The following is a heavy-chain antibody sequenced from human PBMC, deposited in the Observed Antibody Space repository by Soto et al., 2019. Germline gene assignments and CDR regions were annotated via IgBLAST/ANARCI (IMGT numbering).Heavy chain of an antibody. CDR3: ARSPGGIGVDY. Sequence: QVQLVQSGAEVKKPGASVKVSCKASGYTFTTYGISWVRQAPGQGLGWMGWISAYNGNTNYAQKLQGRVTMTTDTSTSTGYMELRSIRSDDTAVYYCARSPGGIGVDYWGQGTLVNVSS. J-gene: IGHJ4*02. V-gene: IGHV1-18*01. D-gene: IGHD3-16*01. CDR2: ISAYNGNT. CDR1: GYTFTTYG.